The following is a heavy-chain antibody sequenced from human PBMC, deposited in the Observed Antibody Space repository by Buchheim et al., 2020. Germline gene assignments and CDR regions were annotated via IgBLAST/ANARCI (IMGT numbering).Heavy chain of an antibody. CDR3: ARPTVTIQTRYLDH. Sequence: QVQLVESGGGVVQPGRSLRLSCVASGFTFSNYAMHWVRQAPGKGLEWVVVMSYDGGNKYYAESVKGRFTISRDNSKNTLYLQMNSLRGEDTAVYHCARPTVTIQTRYLDHWGQGTL. J-gene: IGHJ4*02. CDR2: MSYDGGNK. CDR1: GFTFSNYA. D-gene: IGHD4-17*01. V-gene: IGHV3-30-3*01.